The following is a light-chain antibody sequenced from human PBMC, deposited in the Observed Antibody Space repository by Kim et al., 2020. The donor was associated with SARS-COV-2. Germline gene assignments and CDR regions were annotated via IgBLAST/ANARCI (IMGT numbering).Light chain of an antibody. CDR2: GAS. J-gene: IGKJ4*01. V-gene: IGKV3-15*01. CDR1: QSVSSD. CDR3: QQYNKWPLT. Sequence: EIVMTQSPATLSVSPGERATLSCRASQSVSSDLAWYQQKPGQSPSLLIYGASNRATGISARFSGGGSGTEFTLTISSLQSEDFAVYYCQQYNKWPLTFGGGTKVDIK.